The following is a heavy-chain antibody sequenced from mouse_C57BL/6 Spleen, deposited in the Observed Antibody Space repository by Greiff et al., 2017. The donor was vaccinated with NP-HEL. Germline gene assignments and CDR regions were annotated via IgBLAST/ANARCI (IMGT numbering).Heavy chain of an antibody. Sequence: EVHLVESGGGLVKPGGSLKLSCAASGFTFSSYAMSWVRQTPEKRLEWVATISDGGSYTYYPDNVKGRFTISRDNAKNNLYLQMSHLKSEDTAMYYCARDRVVITTVVAYDYWGQGTTLTVSS. V-gene: IGHV5-4*01. D-gene: IGHD1-1*01. J-gene: IGHJ2*01. CDR3: ARDRVVITTVVAYDY. CDR1: GFTFSSYA. CDR2: ISDGGSYT.